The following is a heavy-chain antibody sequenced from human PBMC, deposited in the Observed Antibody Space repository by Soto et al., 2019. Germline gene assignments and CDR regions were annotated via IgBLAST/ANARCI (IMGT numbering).Heavy chain of an antibody. CDR1: GGTFSSYA. CDR2: IIPIFGTA. V-gene: IGHV1-69*01. Sequence: QVQLVQSGAEVKKPGSSVKVSCKASGGTFSSYAISWVRQAPGQGLEWMGGIIPIFGTANYAQKFQGRVTITADESTSTAYMELSSLRTEDTAVYYCARVEDLPLGGNNWFDPWGQGTLVTVSS. J-gene: IGHJ5*02. D-gene: IGHD3-10*01. CDR3: ARVEDLPLGGNNWFDP.